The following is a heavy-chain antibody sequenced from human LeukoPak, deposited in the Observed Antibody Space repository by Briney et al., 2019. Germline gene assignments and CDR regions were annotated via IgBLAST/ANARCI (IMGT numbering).Heavy chain of an antibody. J-gene: IGHJ4*02. CDR3: AKQRYGGEDY. V-gene: IGHV3-9*01. CDR1: GFTFDDYA. CDR2: ISWNSGSI. Sequence: PGRSLRLSCAASGFTFDDYAMHWVRQAPGKGLEWVSGISWNSGSIGYADSVKGRFTISRDNAKNSLYLQMNSLRAEDTAVYYCAKQRYGGEDYWGQGTLVTVSS. D-gene: IGHD3-16*01.